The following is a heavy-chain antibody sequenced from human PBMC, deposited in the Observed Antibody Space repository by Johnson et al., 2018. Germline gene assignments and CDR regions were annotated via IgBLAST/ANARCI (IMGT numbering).Heavy chain of an antibody. CDR2: ISYDGSNK. J-gene: IGHJ6*02. V-gene: IGHV3-30*04. Sequence: QVQLVESGGGVVQPGRSLRLSCAASGFTFSSYAMHWVRQAPGKGLEWVAVISYDGSNKYYADSMKGRFTISRDTSKNTLYLQRNSLRAGDTAVYYCAKDPRAVPGTRFIRYYGMDVGGQGNTVTVSS. CDR1: GFTFSSYA. CDR3: AKDPRAVPGTRFIRYYGMDV. D-gene: IGHD6-19*01.